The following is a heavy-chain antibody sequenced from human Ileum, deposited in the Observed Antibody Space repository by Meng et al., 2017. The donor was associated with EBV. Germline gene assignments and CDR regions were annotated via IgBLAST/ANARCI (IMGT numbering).Heavy chain of an antibody. CDR2: IYNSGST. CDR1: GGSISSSNYY. V-gene: IGHV4-30-4*01. Sequence: QVQLTGSGPGLVKPSHTLSLTCTVSGGSISSSNYYWSWIRQPPGKGLEWSGHIYNSGSTYYNPSLKSRITISVDTSKNQFSLKLSSVTAADTAVYYCARGQKGYFDLWGRGTLVTVS. J-gene: IGHJ2*01. CDR3: ARGQKGYFDL.